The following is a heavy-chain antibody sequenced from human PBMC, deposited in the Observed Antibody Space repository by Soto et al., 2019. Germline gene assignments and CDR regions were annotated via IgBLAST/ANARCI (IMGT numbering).Heavy chain of an antibody. V-gene: IGHV1-69*13. D-gene: IGHD1-26*01. CDR3: ARDPPDSGSLLATDY. CDR2: IIPIFGTA. CDR1: GGTFSSYA. J-gene: IGHJ4*02. Sequence: GASVKVSCKASGGTFSSYAISWVRQAPGQGLEWMGGIIPIFGTANYAQKFQGRVTITADESTSTAYMELSSLRSEDTAVYYCARDPPDSGSLLATDYWRQGTLVTVSS.